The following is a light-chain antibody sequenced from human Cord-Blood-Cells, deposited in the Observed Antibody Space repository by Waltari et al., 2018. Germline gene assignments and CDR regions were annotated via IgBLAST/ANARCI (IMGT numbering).Light chain of an antibody. J-gene: IGLJ3*02. V-gene: IGLV1-47*01. CDR3: AAWDDSLSGYWV. CDR1: SSKIGSNY. CDR2: RNN. Sequence: QSVLTQPPSASGTPGQRFTIACSGSSSKIGSNYVYWYQQLPGTAPNLLIYRNNHRPSGVPDRFSGYKSGTSASLAISGLRSEDEADYYCAAWDDSLSGYWVFGGGTKLTVL.